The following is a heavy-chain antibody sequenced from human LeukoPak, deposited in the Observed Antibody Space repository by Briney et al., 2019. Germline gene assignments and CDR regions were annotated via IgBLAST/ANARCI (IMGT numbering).Heavy chain of an antibody. J-gene: IGHJ4*02. D-gene: IGHD6-19*01. Sequence: SETLSLTCAVSGGSISSSNWWSWIRQPPGKGLEWIGEIYHSGSTNYNPSLKSRVTISVDKSKTQFSLKLSSVTAADTAVYYCARGTLYSGWSYYFDYWGQGSQVTVSS. CDR1: GGSISSSNW. CDR3: ARGTLYSGWSYYFDY. V-gene: IGHV4-4*02. CDR2: IYHSGST.